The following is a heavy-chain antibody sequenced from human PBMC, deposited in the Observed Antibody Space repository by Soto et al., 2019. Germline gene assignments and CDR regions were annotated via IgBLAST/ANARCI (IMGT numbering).Heavy chain of an antibody. CDR2: IIGIGGST. Sequence: VQLLESGGGLVQPGGSLRLSCAASGFTFSSYAMSWVRQAPGKGLEWVSAIIGIGGSTYYADAVKGRFTISRDNSKNTQYLQMNSLRAEDTAVYYCAKVMTTVMYFDYWGQGTLVTVSS. D-gene: IGHD4-17*01. CDR3: AKVMTTVMYFDY. CDR1: GFTFSSYA. V-gene: IGHV3-23*01. J-gene: IGHJ4*02.